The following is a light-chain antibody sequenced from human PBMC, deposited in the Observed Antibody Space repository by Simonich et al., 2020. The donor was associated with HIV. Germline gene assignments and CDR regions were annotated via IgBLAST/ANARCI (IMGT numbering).Light chain of an antibody. J-gene: IGKJ1*01. CDR3: QQYYSTRT. CDR2: WAS. CDR1: QSVFYSSNNKNY. Sequence: DIVMTQSPDSLAVSLGARATIHCKSSQSVFYSSNNKNYLAWYQQKPGQPPKLLIAWASTRESGVPDRFSGSGSGTDFTLTISSLQAEDVAVYYCQQYYSTRTFGQGTKVEIK. V-gene: IGKV4-1*01.